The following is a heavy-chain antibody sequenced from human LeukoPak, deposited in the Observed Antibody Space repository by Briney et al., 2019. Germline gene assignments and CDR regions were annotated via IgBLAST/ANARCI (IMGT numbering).Heavy chain of an antibody. CDR2: MNPNSGNT. CDR1: GYTFTSYD. D-gene: IGHD2-2*01. V-gene: IGHV1-8*03. CDR3: ARATRLGYCSSTSCYGYWFDP. J-gene: IGHJ5*02. Sequence: ASVKASCKASGYTFTSYDINWVRQATGQGLEWMGWMNPNSGNTGYAQKFQGRVTITRNTSISTAYMELSSLRSEDTAVYYCARATRLGYCSSTSCYGYWFDPWGQGTLVTVSS.